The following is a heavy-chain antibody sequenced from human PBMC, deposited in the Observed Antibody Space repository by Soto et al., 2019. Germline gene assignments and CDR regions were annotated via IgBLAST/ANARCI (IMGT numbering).Heavy chain of an antibody. J-gene: IGHJ4*02. CDR3: ANAVLGYCSSTSCVNSNFDY. CDR1: GFTSSSYG. D-gene: IGHD2-2*01. V-gene: IGHV3-30*18. CDR2: ISYDGSNK. Sequence: GGSLRLSCAASGFTSSSYGMHWVRQAPGKGLEWVAVISYDGSNKYYADSVKGRFTISRDNSKNTLYLQMSSLRAEDTAVYYCANAVLGYCSSTSCVNSNFDYWGQGTLVTVSS.